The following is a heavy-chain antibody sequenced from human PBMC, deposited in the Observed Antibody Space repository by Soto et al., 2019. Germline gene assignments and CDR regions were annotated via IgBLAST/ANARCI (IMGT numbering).Heavy chain of an antibody. CDR3: ARSTEWNAFDL. V-gene: IGHV3-53*02. CDR2: IYSGGTT. J-gene: IGHJ3*01. D-gene: IGHD3-3*01. CDR1: GFTVIRDY. Sequence: EEQLVETGGGLIQPGGSLRLSCAVSGFTVIRDYMNWVRQAPGKGLEWVSVIYSGGTTYHADSVKDRFTISGDNSGNTLFLQMNSLRAEDTAMYYCARSTEWNAFDLWGQGTMVTVSS.